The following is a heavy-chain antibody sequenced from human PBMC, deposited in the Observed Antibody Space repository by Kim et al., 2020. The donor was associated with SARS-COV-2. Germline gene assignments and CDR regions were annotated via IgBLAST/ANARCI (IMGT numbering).Heavy chain of an antibody. V-gene: IGHV4-34*01. J-gene: IGHJ3*02. CDR3: AKGMYRSSWYGLSRAFDI. Sequence: SETLSLTCAVYGGSFSGYYWRWIRQPPGKGLEWIGEINHSGSTNYNPSLKSRVTISVDTSKNQFSLKLSSVTATDTGAYYCAKGMYRSSWYGLSRAFDIWGRGKMVTVSS. CDR1: GGSFSGYY. CDR2: INHSGST. D-gene: IGHD6-13*01.